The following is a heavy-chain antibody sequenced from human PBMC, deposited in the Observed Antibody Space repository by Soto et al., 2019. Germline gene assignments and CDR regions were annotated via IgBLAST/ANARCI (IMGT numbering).Heavy chain of an antibody. J-gene: IGHJ4*02. V-gene: IGHV3-21*01. CDR3: ARDSSLGDGDYATRDY. CDR2: ISSSPSYI. CDR1: GVTLSSYS. Sequence: EVQLVESGGGLAKPGGSLRLSCAASGVTLSSYSMNWVRQAAGTGLEWVSSISSSPSYIYYADSVKSRFTISRDNAKNSLYLQMNSLRAEDTAVYYCARDSSLGDGDYATRDYWGQGTLVTV. D-gene: IGHD4-17*01.